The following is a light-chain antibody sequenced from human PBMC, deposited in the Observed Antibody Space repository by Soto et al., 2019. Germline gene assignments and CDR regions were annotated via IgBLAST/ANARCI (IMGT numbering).Light chain of an antibody. CDR2: KAS. Sequence: DIQMTQSPSTLSAAIGDRVTITCRASESVKSWLAWYQQKAGKAPKFLIYKASTLESGVPSRFSGSGSGTEFTLTISSLQSDHFATYYCQQYNTYPWTFGQGTKVDI. V-gene: IGKV1-5*03. CDR1: ESVKSW. J-gene: IGKJ1*01. CDR3: QQYNTYPWT.